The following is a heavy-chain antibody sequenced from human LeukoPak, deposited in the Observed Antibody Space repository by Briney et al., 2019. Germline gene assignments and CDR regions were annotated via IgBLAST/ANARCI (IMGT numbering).Heavy chain of an antibody. J-gene: IGHJ4*02. D-gene: IGHD2-2*01. CDR2: INPNSGGT. V-gene: IGHV1-2*02. CDR1: GYTFTGYY. CDR3: ARGGSTIVVVPASNLPSDY. Sequence: ASVKVSCKASGYTFTGYYMHWVRQAPGQGLEWMGWINPNSGGTNYAQKFQGRVTMTRDTTISTAFLELSRLRSDDTAVYYCARGGSTIVVVPASNLPSDYWGQGTLVTVSS.